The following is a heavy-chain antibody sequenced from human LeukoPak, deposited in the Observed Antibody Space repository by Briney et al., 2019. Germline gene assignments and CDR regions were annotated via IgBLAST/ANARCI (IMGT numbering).Heavy chain of an antibody. V-gene: IGHV3-7*03. CDR1: GFTFRNFW. J-gene: IGHJ5*02. D-gene: IGHD4-17*01. CDR2: IMKDGGQK. CDR3: ANPYGT. Sequence: PGGSLRLSCAASGFTFRNFWMNWARQAPGKGLEWVASIMKDGGQKKYVDSVKGRFTISRDDSKNTLYLQMNSLRAEDTAVYYCANPYGTWGQGTLVTVSS.